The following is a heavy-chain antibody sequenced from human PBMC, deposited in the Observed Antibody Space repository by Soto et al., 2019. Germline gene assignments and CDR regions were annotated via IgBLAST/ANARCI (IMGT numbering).Heavy chain of an antibody. CDR3: ANPSYQPLWGAYFQH. CDR1: GFTFSSYA. V-gene: IGHV3-23*01. CDR2: ISGSGGST. J-gene: IGHJ1*01. Sequence: EVQLLESGGGLVQPGGSLRLSCAASGFTFSSYAMSWVRQAPGKGLEWVSAISGSGGSTYYEDSVKGRFTISRDNSKNTLYLQMNSLRAEDTAVYYCANPSYQPLWGAYFQHWGQGTLVTVSS. D-gene: IGHD2-2*01.